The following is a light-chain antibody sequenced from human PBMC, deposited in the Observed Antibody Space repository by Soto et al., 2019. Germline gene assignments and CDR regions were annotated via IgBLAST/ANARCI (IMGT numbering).Light chain of an antibody. CDR3: QQYNNWPFS. V-gene: IGKV3-15*01. CDR1: QGVTTN. Sequence: EIVMTQSPAALSVSPGERATLSGRAGQGVTTNFAWYQQKSGQSPRLLIYDVSIRATGVPARFSGTGSETDFTLTISGLQSEDSAVYFCQQYNNWPFSFGQGTRVEIK. J-gene: IGKJ5*01. CDR2: DVS.